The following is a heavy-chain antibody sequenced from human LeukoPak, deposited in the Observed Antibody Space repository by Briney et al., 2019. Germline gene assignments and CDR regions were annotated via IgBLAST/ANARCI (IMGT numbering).Heavy chain of an antibody. Sequence: GESLKISCKGSGYSFTSYWIGWVRQMPGKGLEWMGIIYPGDSDTRYSPSFQGQVTISADKSISTAYLQWSSLKASDTAMYYCATGKEYYYDSSGYPKVFDYWGQGTLVTVSS. CDR3: ATGKEYYYDSSGYPKVFDY. CDR1: GYSFTSYW. V-gene: IGHV5-51*01. D-gene: IGHD3-22*01. CDR2: IYPGDSDT. J-gene: IGHJ4*02.